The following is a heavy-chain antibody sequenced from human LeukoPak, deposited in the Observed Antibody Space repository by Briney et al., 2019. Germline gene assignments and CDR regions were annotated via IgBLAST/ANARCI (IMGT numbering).Heavy chain of an antibody. J-gene: IGHJ5*02. D-gene: IGHD2-2*02. CDR2: IIPVFGTS. Sequence: EASVTVSFKASGGTFSNYAISWVRQAPGQGLEWMGGIIPVFGTSNYAQKFQGRVTITADESTRTAYMELSSLRPEDSAVYYCARVTGGRYCSTTSRYMRGWFDPWGQGTLVTVSS. V-gene: IGHV1-69*13. CDR1: GGTFSNYA. CDR3: ARVTGGRYCSTTSRYMRGWFDP.